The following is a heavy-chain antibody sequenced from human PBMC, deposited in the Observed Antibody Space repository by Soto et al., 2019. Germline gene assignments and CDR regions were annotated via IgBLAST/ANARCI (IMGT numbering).Heavy chain of an antibody. Sequence: QVQLQQWGAGLLKPSETLSLTCAVYGGFVSSGSYYWSWIRQPPGKGLEWIGEMSHSGGTHFNPSLKSRVTISVDTSKNQFSLKMSCVTAADTDLYYCARVERGTATPVVDAFDIWGPGTMVTVSS. D-gene: IGHD2-21*02. J-gene: IGHJ3*02. CDR3: ARVERGTATPVVDAFDI. CDR1: GGFVSSGSYY. V-gene: IGHV4-34*01. CDR2: MSHSGGT.